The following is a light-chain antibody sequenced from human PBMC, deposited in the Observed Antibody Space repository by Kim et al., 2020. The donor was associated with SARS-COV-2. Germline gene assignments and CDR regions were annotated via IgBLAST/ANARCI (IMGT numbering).Light chain of an antibody. V-gene: IGLV3-21*04. J-gene: IGLJ1*01. CDR3: QAWDSSSDLVYV. CDR1: NIGSKS. CDR2: YDS. Sequence: SYELTQPPSVSVAPGKTARITCGGNNIGSKSVHWYQQKPGQAPVLVIYYDSDRPSGIPERFSGSNSGNTATLTISRVEAGDEADYYCQAWDSSSDLVYV.